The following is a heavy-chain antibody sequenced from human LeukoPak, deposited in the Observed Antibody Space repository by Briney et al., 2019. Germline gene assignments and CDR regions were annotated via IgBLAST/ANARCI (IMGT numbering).Heavy chain of an antibody. J-gene: IGHJ6*02. CDR2: ISYDGSNK. D-gene: IGHD5-12*01. Sequence: GGSLRLSCAVSGFTFRSYAMHWVRQAPGKGLEWVAFISYDGSNKYYGDSVKGRFTISRDDSKNTLSLQMNSLRPEDTALYYCARDGGGYSGYDYYYYYGMDVWGQGTTVTVSS. V-gene: IGHV3-30-3*01. CDR1: GFTFRSYA. CDR3: ARDGGGYSGYDYYYYYGMDV.